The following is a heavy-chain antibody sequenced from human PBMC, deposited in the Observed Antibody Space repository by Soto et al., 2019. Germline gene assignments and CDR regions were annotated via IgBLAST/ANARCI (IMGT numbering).Heavy chain of an antibody. CDR1: GYSFTKYT. CDR3: ARIYLGSWHDP. J-gene: IGHJ5*02. CDR2: IDAGNGNT. Sequence: QVQLVQSGAEVKKPGASVKVSCKASGYSFTKYTMHWVRQAPGQRLEWMGWIDAGNGNTRYSQNFQGRVTITRDTSASTAYMEMSSLTFEDTAVYYCARIYLGSWHDPWGQGTLVTVSS. V-gene: IGHV1-3*01. D-gene: IGHD1-26*01.